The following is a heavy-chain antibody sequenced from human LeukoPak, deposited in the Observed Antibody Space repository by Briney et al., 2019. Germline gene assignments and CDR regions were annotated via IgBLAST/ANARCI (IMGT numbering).Heavy chain of an antibody. J-gene: IGHJ5*02. Sequence: ASVKVSCKASGYTFTSYYMHWVRQAPGRGLEWMGWISAYNGNTNYAQKLQGRVTMTTDTSTSTAYMELRSLRSDDTAVYYCARGRWYQLPSGWFDPWGQGTLVTVSS. CDR2: ISAYNGNT. V-gene: IGHV1-18*04. CDR3: ARGRWYQLPSGWFDP. D-gene: IGHD2-2*01. CDR1: GYTFTSYY.